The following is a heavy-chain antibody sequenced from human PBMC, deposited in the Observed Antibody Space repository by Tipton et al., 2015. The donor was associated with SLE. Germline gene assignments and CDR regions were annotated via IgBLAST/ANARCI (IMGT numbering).Heavy chain of an antibody. CDR1: GGSISSYF. CDR2: IYTSGNI. J-gene: IGHJ4*02. CDR3: AIRGSWDLDY. Sequence: TLSLTCTVSGGSISSYFWNWIRQPAGQGLEWIGHIYTSGNINYNPSLKSRVTMSVDTSKNQFSLKMTSLTAADTAVYYCAIRGSWDLDYWGQGPLVSVSS. V-gene: IGHV4-4*07. D-gene: IGHD6-13*01.